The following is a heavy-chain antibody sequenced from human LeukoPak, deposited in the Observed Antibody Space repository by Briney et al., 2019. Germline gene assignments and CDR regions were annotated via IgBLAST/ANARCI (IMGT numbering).Heavy chain of an antibody. J-gene: IGHJ5*02. V-gene: IGHV4-30-4*01. D-gene: IGHD3-22*01. CDR1: GGSISSGDYY. CDR2: MYYSGST. Sequence: SETLSLTCTVSGGSISSGDYYWSWIRQPPGKGLEWISYMYYSGSTYYNPSLKSPVTMSADTSKHQLSLKLSSVTATDTAVYYRARPYYYDSRIDPWGQGILVTVSS. CDR3: ARPYYYDSRIDP.